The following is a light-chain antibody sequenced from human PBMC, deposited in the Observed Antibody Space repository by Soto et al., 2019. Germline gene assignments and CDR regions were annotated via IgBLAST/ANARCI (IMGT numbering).Light chain of an antibody. J-gene: IGKJ1*01. CDR2: GAS. Sequence: EIVLTQSPGTLSLSPGERATLSCRASQSVSSNFLAWYQEKPGQAPSLLIYGASNRATGIPDRFSGSGSETEFTLTIRSLQSEDFALYYCHQYNNWPWTFGQGTKV. CDR3: HQYNNWPWT. CDR1: QSVSSN. V-gene: IGKV3D-15*01.